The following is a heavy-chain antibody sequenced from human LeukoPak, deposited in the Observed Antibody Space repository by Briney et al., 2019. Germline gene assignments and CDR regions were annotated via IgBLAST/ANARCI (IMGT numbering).Heavy chain of an antibody. D-gene: IGHD6-6*01. CDR1: GGSFSGYY. V-gene: IGHV4-34*01. J-gene: IGHJ4*02. CDR3: ARDSRISSSGFDY. Sequence: SETLSLTCAVYGGSFSGYYWIWIRQPTGKGLEWIGEINHSGSTNYNPSLKSRVTISVDTSKNQFSLKLSSVTAADTAVYYCARDSRISSSGFDYWGQGTLVTVSS. CDR2: INHSGST.